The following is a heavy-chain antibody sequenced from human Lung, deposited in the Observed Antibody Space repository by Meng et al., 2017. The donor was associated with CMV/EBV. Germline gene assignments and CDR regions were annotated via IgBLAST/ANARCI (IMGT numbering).Heavy chain of an antibody. J-gene: IGHJ6*02. CDR3: VRDKGGESMIAVLIERFGMDV. V-gene: IGHV3-30*04. CDR2: ISYDGSNK. D-gene: IGHD3-22*01. CDR1: GFTFNTYA. Sequence: SCSASGFTFNTYAMHWVRQAPGKGLEWVAVISYDGSNKYTADSVQGRLTISRDNSKNNLYLQMNSLTVEDTAVYYCVRDKGGESMIAVLIERFGMDVWXQGTXVNGAS.